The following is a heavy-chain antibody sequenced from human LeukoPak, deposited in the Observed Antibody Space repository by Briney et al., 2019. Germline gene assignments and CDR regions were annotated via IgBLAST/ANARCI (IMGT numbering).Heavy chain of an antibody. CDR2: ISWNSGSI. J-gene: IGHJ4*02. CDR3: AKDSYGSGSYSFDY. Sequence: GRSLRLSCAASGFTFDDYAMHWVRQAPGKGLEWVSGISWNSGSIGYADSVKGRFTISRDNAKNSLYLQMNSLRAEDTALYYCAKDSYGSGSYSFDYWGQGTLVTVSS. CDR1: GFTFDDYA. D-gene: IGHD3-10*01. V-gene: IGHV3-9*01.